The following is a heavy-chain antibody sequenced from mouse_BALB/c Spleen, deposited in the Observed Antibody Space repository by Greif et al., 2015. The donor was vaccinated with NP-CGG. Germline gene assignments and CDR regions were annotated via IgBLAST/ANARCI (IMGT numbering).Heavy chain of an antibody. J-gene: IGHJ3*01. Sequence: EVKLMESGGGLVRPGGSLKLSCAASGFTFSSYAMSWVRQTPEKRLEWVASISSGGSTYYPDSVKGRFTISRDNARNILYLQMSSLRSEDTAMYYCARGRDDYDVGFAYWGQGTLVTVSA. V-gene: IGHV5-6-5*01. CDR2: ISSGGST. CDR1: GFTFSSYA. CDR3: ARGRDDYDVGFAY. D-gene: IGHD2-4*01.